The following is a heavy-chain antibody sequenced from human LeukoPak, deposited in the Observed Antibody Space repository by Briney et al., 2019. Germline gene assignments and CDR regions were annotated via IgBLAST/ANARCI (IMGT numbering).Heavy chain of an antibody. D-gene: IGHD3-22*01. CDR3: ARRPRYYYDSSGFRASYNWFDP. V-gene: IGHV4-39*01. CDR2: IYYSGST. J-gene: IGHJ5*02. Sequence: SETLSLTCTVSGGSISSSSYYWGWIRQPPGKGLEWIGSIYYSGSTYYNPSLKSRVTISVDTSKNQFSLKLSSVTAADTAVYYCARRPRYYYDSSGFRASYNWFDPWGQGTLVTVSS. CDR1: GGSISSSSYY.